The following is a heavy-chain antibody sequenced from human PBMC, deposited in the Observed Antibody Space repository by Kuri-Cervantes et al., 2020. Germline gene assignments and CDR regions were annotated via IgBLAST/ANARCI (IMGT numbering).Heavy chain of an antibody. J-gene: IGHJ4*02. Sequence: GESLKISCAASGFTFSSYAMSWVRQAPGKGLEWVSAISGSGGSTYYADSVKGRFTISRDKNTLFLQMNSLRAEDTAVYYCAKGIDGSGSSYFDYWGQGTLVTVSS. V-gene: IGHV3-23*01. CDR1: GFTFSSYA. CDR3: AKGIDGSGSSYFDY. CDR2: ISGSGGST. D-gene: IGHD2-15*01.